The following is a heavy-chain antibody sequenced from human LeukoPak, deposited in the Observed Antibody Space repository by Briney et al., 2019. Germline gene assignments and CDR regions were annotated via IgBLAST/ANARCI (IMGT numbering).Heavy chain of an antibody. CDR3: AKSSEDGDWYFDL. J-gene: IGHJ2*01. D-gene: IGHD4-17*01. CDR1: GFTFDDYS. V-gene: IGHV3-9*01. CDR2: ISWNSGGA. Sequence: GGSLRLSCAASGFTFDDYSMHWVRQAPGKGLEWVSGISWNSGGAGYADSVKGRFTLSRDNSKNTLYLQMNSLRAEDTAVYYCAKSSEDGDWYFDLWGRGTLVTVSS.